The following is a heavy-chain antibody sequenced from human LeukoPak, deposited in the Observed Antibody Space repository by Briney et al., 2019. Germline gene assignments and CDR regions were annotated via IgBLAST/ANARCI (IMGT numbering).Heavy chain of an antibody. CDR2: MNQDGSEK. D-gene: IGHD6-19*01. Sequence: QPGGSLRLSCAASGFTFSSYWMSWVRQAPGKGLEWVANMNQDGSEKYYVDSVRGRFTISRDNAESSLYLQMNSLRAEDTAVYYCARDDSGPDYWGQGTLVTVSS. CDR1: GFTFSSYW. CDR3: ARDDSGPDY. J-gene: IGHJ4*02. V-gene: IGHV3-7*01.